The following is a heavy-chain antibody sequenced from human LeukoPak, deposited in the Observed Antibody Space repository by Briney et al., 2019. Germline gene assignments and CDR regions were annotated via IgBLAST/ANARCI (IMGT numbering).Heavy chain of an antibody. D-gene: IGHD4-17*01. V-gene: IGHV3-48*04. Sequence: GGSLRLSCAASGFTFSTYSMNWVRQAPGKGLGWVSYISTTSSTIYYADSVKGRFTISRDNAKNSLDLQMNSLRAEDTAVYYCARGATVWARMDVWGKGTTVTVSS. CDR2: ISTTSSTI. J-gene: IGHJ6*03. CDR3: ARGATVWARMDV. CDR1: GFTFSTYS.